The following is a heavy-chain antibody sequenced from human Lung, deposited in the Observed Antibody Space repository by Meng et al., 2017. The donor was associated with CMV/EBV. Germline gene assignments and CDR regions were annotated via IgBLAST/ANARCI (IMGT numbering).Heavy chain of an antibody. V-gene: IGHV4-34*01. J-gene: IGHJ4*02. D-gene: IGHD2-15*01. CDR1: GGSFSGYY. CDR2: INHSGNT. CDR3: ARMVVAPLVFDY. Sequence: SETLSLXCAAYGGSFSGYYWSWIRQPPGKGLEWIGEINHSGNTNYNPSLKSRVTISVDTSKNQFSLKLSPVTAADTAVYYCARMVVAPLVFDYWDQGTVVTVSS.